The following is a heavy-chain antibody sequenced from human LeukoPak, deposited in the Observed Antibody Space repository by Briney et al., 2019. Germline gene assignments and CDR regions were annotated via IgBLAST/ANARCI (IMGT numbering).Heavy chain of an antibody. V-gene: IGHV4-30-4*08. D-gene: IGHD3-22*01. CDR2: IYYSGST. CDR1: GGSISSGDYY. J-gene: IGHJ5*02. Sequence: SETLSLTCTVSGGSISSGDYYWSWIRQPPGKGLEWIGYIYYSGSTYYNPSLKSRVTISVDTSKNQFSLKLSSVTAADTAVYYCARVITSDWDYYDSSGPHSFDPWGQRTLVTVSS. CDR3: ARVITSDWDYYDSSGPHSFDP.